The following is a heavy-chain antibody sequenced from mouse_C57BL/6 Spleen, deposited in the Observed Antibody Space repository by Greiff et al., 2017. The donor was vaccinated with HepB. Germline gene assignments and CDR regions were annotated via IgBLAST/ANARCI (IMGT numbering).Heavy chain of an antibody. CDR3: ARENYYGSSHWYFDV. Sequence: QVQLQQPGAELVKPGASVKMSCKASGYTFTSYWITWVKQRPGQGLEWIGDIYPGSGSTNYNEKFKSKATLTVDTSSSTAYMQLSSLTSEDSAVYYCARENYYGSSHWYFDVWVTGTTVTVSS. CDR1: GYTFTSYW. V-gene: IGHV1-55*01. CDR2: IYPGSGST. J-gene: IGHJ1*03. D-gene: IGHD1-1*01.